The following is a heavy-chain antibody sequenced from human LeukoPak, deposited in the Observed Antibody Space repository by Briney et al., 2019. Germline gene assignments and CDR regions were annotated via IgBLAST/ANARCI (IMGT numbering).Heavy chain of an antibody. V-gene: IGHV3-23*01. CDR1: GFTFSDYY. D-gene: IGHD3-22*01. CDR2: ISGSGGST. CDR3: AKQSSPYYYDSSGYYY. Sequence: GGSLRLSCAASGFTFSDYYMSWIRQAPGKGLEWVSAISGSGGSTYYADSVKGRFTISRDNSKNTLYLQMNSLRAEDTAVYYCAKQSSPYYYDSSGYYYWGQGTLVTVSS. J-gene: IGHJ4*02.